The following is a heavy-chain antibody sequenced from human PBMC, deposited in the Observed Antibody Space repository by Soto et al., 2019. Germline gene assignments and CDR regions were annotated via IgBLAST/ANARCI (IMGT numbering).Heavy chain of an antibody. J-gene: IGHJ4*02. CDR3: ARGRVYYYDSSGYLLY. CDR2: INHSGST. Sequence: QVQLQQWGAGLLKPSETLSLTCAVYGGSFSGYYWSWIRQPPGKGLEWIGEINHSGSTNYNPSLKSRVTISADTSKNQFSLKLSSVTAADTAVYYCARGRVYYYDSSGYLLYWGQGTLVTVSS. V-gene: IGHV4-34*01. CDR1: GGSFSGYY. D-gene: IGHD3-22*01.